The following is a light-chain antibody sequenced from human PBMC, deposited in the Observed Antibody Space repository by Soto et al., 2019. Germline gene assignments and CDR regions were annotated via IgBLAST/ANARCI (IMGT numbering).Light chain of an antibody. CDR3: ATWDASLSGNII. CDR2: RNN. Sequence: QSVLTQPPSTSGTLGQRVTIPCFGSSSNIGGNYVFWYQHLPGTAPKLLIYRNNQRPSGVPDRFSGSKSGTSASLAISGLRAEDEADYYCATWDASLSGNIIFGGGTQLTVL. V-gene: IGLV1-47*01. CDR1: SSNIGGNY. J-gene: IGLJ7*01.